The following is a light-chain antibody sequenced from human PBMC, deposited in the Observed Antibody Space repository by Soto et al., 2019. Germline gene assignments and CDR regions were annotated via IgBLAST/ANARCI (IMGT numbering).Light chain of an antibody. CDR3: QKYNSAPLT. CDR1: QSVGNY. V-gene: IGKV3-11*01. Sequence: EIVLTQSPATLSLSPGERATLSCRASQSVGNYLAWFQHKPGQAPRLLIYDASNRATGIPARFSGSGSETDFTLTISSLEPEDVAAYYCQKYNSAPLTFGGGTKVEIK. J-gene: IGKJ4*01. CDR2: DAS.